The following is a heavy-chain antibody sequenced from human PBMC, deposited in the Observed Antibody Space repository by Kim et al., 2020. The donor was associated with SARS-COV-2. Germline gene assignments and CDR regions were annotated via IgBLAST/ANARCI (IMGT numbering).Heavy chain of an antibody. V-gene: IGHV4-30-2*05. CDR3: ARGTVLLWFGELYGDAFDI. J-gene: IGHJ3*02. D-gene: IGHD3-10*01. Sequence: SRVTISVDTSKNQFSLKLSSVTAADTAVYYCARGTVLLWFGELYGDAFDIWGQGTMVTVSS.